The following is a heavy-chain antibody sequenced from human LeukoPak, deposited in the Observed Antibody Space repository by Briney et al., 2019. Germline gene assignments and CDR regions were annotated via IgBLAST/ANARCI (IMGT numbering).Heavy chain of an antibody. CDR1: GFTFSSHW. CDR3: ARDIGNSGWDDALDL. V-gene: IGHV3-74*01. J-gene: IGHJ3*01. CDR2: IDSDASIT. Sequence: PGGSLRLSCAASGFTFSSHWMHWVRQAPGKGLVWVSRIDSDASITSYADPVKGRFTISRDNARNTLYLQMNSLSAEDTAVYYCARDIGNSGWDDALDLWGQGTMVTVSS. D-gene: IGHD6-19*01.